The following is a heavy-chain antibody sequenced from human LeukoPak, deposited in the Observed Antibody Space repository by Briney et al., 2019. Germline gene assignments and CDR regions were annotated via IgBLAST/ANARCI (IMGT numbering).Heavy chain of an antibody. Sequence: SGGSLRLSCAASGFTFSGYSMSWVRQAPGKGLEWVSSIGSSSSYIYYADSVKGRFTISRDNAKNSLFLQMDTLRAEDTAVYYCARDRGGGDLYYFDYWGQGTLVTVSS. CDR2: IGSSSSYI. CDR3: ARDRGGGDLYYFDY. V-gene: IGHV3-21*01. D-gene: IGHD2-21*02. J-gene: IGHJ4*02. CDR1: GFTFSGYS.